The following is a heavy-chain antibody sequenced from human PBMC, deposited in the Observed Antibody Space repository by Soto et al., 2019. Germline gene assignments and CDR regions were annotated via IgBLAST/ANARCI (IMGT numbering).Heavy chain of an antibody. Sequence: EVQLVESGGGLVQPGGSLRLSCAASGFIFSSHWMHWVRPAPGKGLVWVSHIGPDGSNIRDADSVQGRFTISRDNASNKLYLQMNILSDEDTAMYYCVSDSNWSYNYRGQGILVTVSS. CDR1: GFIFSSHW. CDR3: VSDSNWSYNY. J-gene: IGHJ4*02. V-gene: IGHV3-74*01. CDR2: IGPDGSNI. D-gene: IGHD4-4*01.